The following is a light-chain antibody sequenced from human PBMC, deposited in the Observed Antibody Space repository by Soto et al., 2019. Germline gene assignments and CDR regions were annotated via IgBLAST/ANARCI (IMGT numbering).Light chain of an antibody. CDR3: QQYNNWPPWT. J-gene: IGKJ1*01. V-gene: IGKV3-15*01. CDR2: GAS. Sequence: EMVMTQSPATLSVSPGERATLSCRVSQSVSSNLAWYHQKPGLARRLLIYGASTRATGIPARFSVSGSGTEFTLTISSLQSEDFAVYYCQQYNNWPPWTFGQGTKVDIK. CDR1: QSVSSN.